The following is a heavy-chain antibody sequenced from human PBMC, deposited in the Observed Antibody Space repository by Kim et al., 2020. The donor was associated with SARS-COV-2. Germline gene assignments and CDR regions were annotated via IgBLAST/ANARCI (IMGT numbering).Heavy chain of an antibody. Sequence: ADSVKGRFTLSRDNAKNSLYRQMNSLRAEDTAVYYCARKTRGYSYGYLDYWGQGTLVTASS. CDR3: ARKTRGYSYGYLDY. V-gene: IGHV3-11*01. J-gene: IGHJ4*02. D-gene: IGHD5-18*01.